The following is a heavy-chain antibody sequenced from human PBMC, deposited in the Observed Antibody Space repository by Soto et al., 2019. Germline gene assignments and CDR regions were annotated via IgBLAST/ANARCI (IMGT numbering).Heavy chain of an antibody. CDR3: ARMATFGSLNWFDP. CDR1: GYSFTNSD. J-gene: IGHJ5*02. V-gene: IGHV1-8*01. Sequence: ASVKVSCKASGYSFTNSDVSWVRQASGQGLEWMGWMNPGSGDTGYAQKFQGRVTMTRDISIATAYMELSSLRSDDTAIYYCARMATFGSLNWFDPWGQGTLVTVSS. CDR2: MNPGSGDT. D-gene: IGHD3-16*01.